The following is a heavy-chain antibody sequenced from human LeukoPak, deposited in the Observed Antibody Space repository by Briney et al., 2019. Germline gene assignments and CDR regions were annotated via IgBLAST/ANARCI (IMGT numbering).Heavy chain of an antibody. V-gene: IGHV3-30*04. D-gene: IGHD2-15*01. CDR1: GFTFSSYA. J-gene: IGHJ5*02. CDR2: ISYDGSNK. Sequence: GGSLRLSCAASGFTFSSYAMHWVRQAPGKGLGWVAVISYDGSNKYYADSVKGRFTISRDNSKNTLYLQMNSLRAEDTAVYYCARDRDIVVVVDGHGPWFDPWGQGTLVTVSS. CDR3: ARDRDIVVVVDGHGPWFDP.